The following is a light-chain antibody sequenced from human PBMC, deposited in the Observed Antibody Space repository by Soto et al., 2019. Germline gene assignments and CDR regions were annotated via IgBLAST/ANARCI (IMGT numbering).Light chain of an antibody. Sequence: EIVLTQSPGTLSLSPGERATLSCRASQSVSSSFLAWYQQKPGQAPRLLIYGASSRDTSIPDMFSGSGSGKDLTLTISRLEPEAFAVYYCQQYGSSPRTFGQGTKVEIK. CDR2: GAS. CDR1: QSVSSSF. CDR3: QQYGSSPRT. J-gene: IGKJ1*01. V-gene: IGKV3-20*01.